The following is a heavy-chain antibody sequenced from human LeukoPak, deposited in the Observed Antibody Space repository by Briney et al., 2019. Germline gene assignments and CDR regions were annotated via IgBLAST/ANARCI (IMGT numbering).Heavy chain of an antibody. Sequence: PSETLSLTCTVSGYSISSGYYWGWIRQPPGKGLEWIGSIYHSGSTYYNPSLKSRVTISVDTSKNQFSLKLSSVTAADTAVYYCARDFWRSGGFGDHPGENYWGQGTLVTVSS. CDR3: ARDFWRSGGFGDHPGENY. D-gene: IGHD3-10*01. V-gene: IGHV4-38-2*02. CDR2: IYHSGST. J-gene: IGHJ4*02. CDR1: GYSISSGYY.